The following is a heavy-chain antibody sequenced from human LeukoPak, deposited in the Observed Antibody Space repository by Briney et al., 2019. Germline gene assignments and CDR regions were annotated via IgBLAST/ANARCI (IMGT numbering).Heavy chain of an antibody. V-gene: IGHV5-51*01. CDR3: ARHAREGATGSWFDP. CDR1: GYSFNNYW. D-gene: IGHD1-26*01. CDR2: IYPGDSDT. Sequence: GESLKISCKGSGYSFNNYWIVWVRQMPGKGLECMGIIYPGDSDTRYSPSFQGQVTISADKSTSTAYLQWSSLKASDSAIYYCARHAREGATGSWFDPWGQGTLVTVSS. J-gene: IGHJ5*02.